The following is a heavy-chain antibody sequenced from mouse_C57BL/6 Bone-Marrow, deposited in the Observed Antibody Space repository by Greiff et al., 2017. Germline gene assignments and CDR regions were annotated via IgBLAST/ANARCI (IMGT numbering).Heavy chain of an antibody. Sequence: EVKVEESGGGLVKPGGSLKLSCAASGFTFSSYAMSWVRQTPEKRLEWVATISDGGSYTYYPDNVKGRFTISRDNAKNNLYLQMSHLKSEDTAMYYCARVAGLRRFAYWGQGTLVTVSA. V-gene: IGHV5-4*03. CDR1: GFTFSSYA. CDR3: ARVAGLRRFAY. D-gene: IGHD2-4*01. CDR2: ISDGGSYT. J-gene: IGHJ3*01.